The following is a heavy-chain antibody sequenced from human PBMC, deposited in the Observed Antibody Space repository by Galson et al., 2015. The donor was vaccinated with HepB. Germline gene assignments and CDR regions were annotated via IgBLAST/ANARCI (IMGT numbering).Heavy chain of an antibody. CDR2: ISYDGSNK. J-gene: IGHJ4*02. V-gene: IGHV3-30*18. Sequence: SLRLSCAASGFTFSSYGMHWVRQAPGKGLEWVAVISYDGSNKYYADSVKGRFTIARDNSKNTLYLQMNSLRAEDTAVYYCAKEEVDSSSWYYFDYWGQGTLVTVSS. D-gene: IGHD6-13*01. CDR1: GFTFSSYG. CDR3: AKEEVDSSSWYYFDY.